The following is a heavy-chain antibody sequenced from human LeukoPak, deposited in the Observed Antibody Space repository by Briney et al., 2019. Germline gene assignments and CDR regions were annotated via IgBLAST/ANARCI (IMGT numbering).Heavy chain of an antibody. V-gene: IGHV1-24*01. D-gene: IGHD1-1*01. Sequence: ASVKVSCKVSGYTLTELSLHCVRHATGKGLEWMGRFVPEDGETIYARKFQGRVTMTEDTSTDTAYMELSSLRSEDTAVYFCAVSLTTGGYYGMDVWGQGTTVTVSS. J-gene: IGHJ6*02. CDR2: FVPEDGET. CDR3: AVSLTTGGYYGMDV. CDR1: GYTLTELS.